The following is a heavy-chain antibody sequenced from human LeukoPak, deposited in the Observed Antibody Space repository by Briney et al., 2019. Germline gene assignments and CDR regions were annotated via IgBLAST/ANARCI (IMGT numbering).Heavy chain of an antibody. CDR3: ARDNSVGDVAWWFDP. Sequence: ASVKVSCKASGYSFTSHYMHWVRQAPGQGLGWLGLINPSGSSTLYAQKFQGRVTMTRDMSTTTDYMELSSLRSEDTAVYYCARDNSVGDVAWWFDPWGQETLVTVSS. CDR1: GYSFTSHY. V-gene: IGHV1-46*01. CDR2: INPSGSST. D-gene: IGHD1-26*01. J-gene: IGHJ5*02.